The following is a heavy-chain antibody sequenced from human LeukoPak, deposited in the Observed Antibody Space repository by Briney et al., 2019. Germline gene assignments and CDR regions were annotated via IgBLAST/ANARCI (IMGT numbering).Heavy chain of an antibody. J-gene: IGHJ4*02. CDR2: INTNTGNP. CDR3: ARDRSKWLAPPDY. Sequence: ASVTVSFTASGYTFTIYAMNWVRQAPGQGLEWMGWINTNTGNPTYAQGFTGRFVFSLDTSVSTAYLQISSLKAEDTAVYYCARDRSKWLAPPDYWGQGTLVTVSS. CDR1: GYTFTIYA. V-gene: IGHV7-4-1*02. D-gene: IGHD6-19*01.